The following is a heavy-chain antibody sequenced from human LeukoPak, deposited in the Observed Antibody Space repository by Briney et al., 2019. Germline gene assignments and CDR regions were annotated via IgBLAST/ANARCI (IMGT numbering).Heavy chain of an antibody. D-gene: IGHD6-19*01. V-gene: IGHV6-1*01. CDR3: ARDLGVYSSGWLDYYYYYGMDV. Sequence: SQTLSLTCAISGDSVSSNSAAWNWIRQSPSRGLEWLGRTYYRSKWYNDYAVSVKSRITINPDTSKNQFSLQLNSVTPEDTAVYYCARDLGVYSSGWLDYYYYYGMDVWGQGTTVTVSS. J-gene: IGHJ6*02. CDR2: TYYRSKWYN. CDR1: GDSVSSNSAA.